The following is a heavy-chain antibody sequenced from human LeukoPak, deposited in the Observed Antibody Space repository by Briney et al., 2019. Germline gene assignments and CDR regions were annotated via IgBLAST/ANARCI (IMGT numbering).Heavy chain of an antibody. J-gene: IGHJ6*02. CDR3: TTERNWELLRPYGMDI. V-gene: IGHV3-15*01. CDR2: IRTKIDNEKT. CDR1: GFTFNYVW. D-gene: IGHD1-26*01. Sequence: GGSLRLSCAASGFTFNYVWMNWVRQAPGKGLEWVGRIRTKIDNEKTDYAAPVKGRFTISRDDSKTTLYLRMNSLKTDDSAVYYCTTERNWELLRPYGMDIWGQGTTVTVSS.